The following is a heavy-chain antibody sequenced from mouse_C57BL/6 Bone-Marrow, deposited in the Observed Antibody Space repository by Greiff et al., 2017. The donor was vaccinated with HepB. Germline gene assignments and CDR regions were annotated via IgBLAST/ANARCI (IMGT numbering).Heavy chain of an antibody. CDR2: INPSNGGT. Sequence: QVQLQQPGTELVKPGASVKLSCKASGYTFTSYWMHWVKQRPGQGLEWIGNINPSNGGTNYNEKFKSKATLTVDKSSSTAYVQLSNLTSEDSAVYYCARGGYDCDRVAYAMDYWGQGTSVTVSS. CDR3: ARGGYDCDRVAYAMDY. V-gene: IGHV1-53*01. D-gene: IGHD2-4*01. J-gene: IGHJ4*01. CDR1: GYTFTSYW.